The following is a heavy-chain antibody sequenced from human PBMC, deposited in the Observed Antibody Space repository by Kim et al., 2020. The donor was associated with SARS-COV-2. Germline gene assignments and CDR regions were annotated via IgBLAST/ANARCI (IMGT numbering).Heavy chain of an antibody. Sequence: GGSLRLSCVASGFSFSTTWMSWVRQGPGKGLEWVGRITSKVSGGTTDYAAPVEGRFTISRDDSINTLFLQMDSLKTEDTAVYYCIATAYSDSAAAIWGQGTMVTVSS. CDR1: GFSFSTTW. J-gene: IGHJ3*02. V-gene: IGHV3-15*01. CDR3: IATAYSDSAAAI. D-gene: IGHD6-13*01. CDR2: ITSKVSGGTT.